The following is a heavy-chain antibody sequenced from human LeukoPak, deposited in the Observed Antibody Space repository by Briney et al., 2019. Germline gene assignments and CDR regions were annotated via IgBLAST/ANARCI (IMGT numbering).Heavy chain of an antibody. CDR1: GFTFNTFG. D-gene: IGHD1-7*01. J-gene: IGHJ5*02. CDR3: VRGVGVSRFNYLDP. CDR2: IWYDASNK. V-gene: IGHV3-33*01. Sequence: GGSLRLSCAASGFTFNTFGMHWVRQVPGKGLEWVAVIWYDASNKYYVDSVKGRFTISRDNSKNTLYLQMNSLRDDDTAVYYCVRGVGVSRFNYLDPWGQGTLVIVSS.